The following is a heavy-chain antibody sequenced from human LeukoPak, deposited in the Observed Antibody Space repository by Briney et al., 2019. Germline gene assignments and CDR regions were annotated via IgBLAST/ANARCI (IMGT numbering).Heavy chain of an antibody. D-gene: IGHD2-15*01. CDR1: GFMFNSYV. Sequence: LGGSLRLSCAASGFMFNSYVMSWVRQAPGKGLEWDSAINGGGGNTYYADSVKGRFTISRDNSKNMVYLQMNSLRADDTAVYYCAKSVVVITFRFDDWGQGALVTVSS. J-gene: IGHJ4*02. V-gene: IGHV3-23*01. CDR3: AKSVVVITFRFDD. CDR2: INGGGGNT.